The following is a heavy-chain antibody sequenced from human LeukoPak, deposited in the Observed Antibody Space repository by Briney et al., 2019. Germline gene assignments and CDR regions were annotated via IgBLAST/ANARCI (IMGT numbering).Heavy chain of an antibody. D-gene: IGHD2-2*01. CDR3: ARGYCSSTSCYESDY. Sequence: SETLSLTCTVSGYSISSGYYWGWIRQPPGKGLEWIGSIYHSGSTYYNPSLKSRVTISVDTSKNQFSLKLSSVTAADTAVYYCARGYCSSTSCYESDYWGQGTLVTVSS. J-gene: IGHJ4*02. V-gene: IGHV4-38-2*02. CDR1: GYSISSGYY. CDR2: IYHSGST.